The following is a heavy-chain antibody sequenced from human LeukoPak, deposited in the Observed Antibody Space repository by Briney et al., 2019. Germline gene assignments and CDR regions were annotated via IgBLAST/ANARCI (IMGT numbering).Heavy chain of an antibody. D-gene: IGHD4-17*01. CDR3: AHYGDYRFMYYFDY. CDR2: IYWNDDK. CDR1: GFSLSTSGAG. Sequence: SGPTLVNPTQTLTLTCTFSGFSLSTSGAGVGWIRQPPGKALEWLALIYWNDDKRYSPSLKSRLTITKDTSKNQVVLTMTEMDPVDTATYYCAHYGDYRFMYYFDYWGQGTLVTVSS. V-gene: IGHV2-5*01. J-gene: IGHJ4*02.